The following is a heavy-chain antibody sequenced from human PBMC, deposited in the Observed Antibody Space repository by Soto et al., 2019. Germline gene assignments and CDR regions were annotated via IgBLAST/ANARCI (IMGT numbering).Heavy chain of an antibody. CDR2: INPSGGST. Sequence: ASVKVSCKASGYTFTIYYMHWVRQAPGQGLEWMGIINPSGGSTSYAQKFQGRVTMTKDTSTSTVYMELSSLRSEDTAVYYCARNLGYFCSGGSCFLTHFDYWGQETLVTVPS. CDR1: GYTFTIYY. CDR3: ARNLGYFCSGGSCFLTHFDY. V-gene: IGHV1-46*01. D-gene: IGHD2-15*01. J-gene: IGHJ4*02.